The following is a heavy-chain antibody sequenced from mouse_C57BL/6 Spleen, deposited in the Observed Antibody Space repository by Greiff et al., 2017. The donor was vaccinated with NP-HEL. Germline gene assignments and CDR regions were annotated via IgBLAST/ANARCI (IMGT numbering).Heavy chain of an antibody. Sequence: ESGPGLVKPSQSLSLTCSVTGYSITSGYYWNWIRQFPGNKLEWMGYISYDGSNNYNPSLKNRISITRDTSKNQFFLKLNSVTTEDTATYYCARESYYDYDGYFDVWGTGTTVTVSS. D-gene: IGHD2-4*01. CDR3: ARESYYDYDGYFDV. CDR2: ISYDGSN. CDR1: GYSITSGYY. V-gene: IGHV3-6*01. J-gene: IGHJ1*03.